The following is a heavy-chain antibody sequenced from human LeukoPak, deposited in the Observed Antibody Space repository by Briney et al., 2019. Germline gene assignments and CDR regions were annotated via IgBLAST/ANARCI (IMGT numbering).Heavy chain of an antibody. V-gene: IGHV3-53*01. D-gene: IGHD2-2*01. CDR1: GFTVSSNY. Sequence: GGSLRLSCAASGFTVSSNYMSWVRQAPGKGLEWVSVIYSGGSTYYADSVKGRFTISRDNSKNTLYLQMISLRAEDTAVYYCARDLCSSTSCFGGTWWGQGTLVTVSS. CDR2: IYSGGST. CDR3: ARDLCSSTSCFGGTW. J-gene: IGHJ4*02.